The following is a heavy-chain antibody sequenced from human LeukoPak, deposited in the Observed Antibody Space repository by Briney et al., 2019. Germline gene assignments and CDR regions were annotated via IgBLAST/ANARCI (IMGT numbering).Heavy chain of an antibody. CDR3: NTDSMEDIRGYCIGGRCGGIDY. J-gene: IGHJ4*02. CDR2: IRSEVDGGTA. Sequence: GGSLRLSCAASGFTFRNAWMSWVRQAPGKGLEWVGRIRSEVDGGTADYAAAVEGRFTISRDDSNNKLYLQMNSLKTEDTAVYYCNTDSMEDIRGYCIGGRCGGIDYWGQGTLVTVSS. V-gene: IGHV3-15*01. CDR1: GFTFRNAW. D-gene: IGHD2-15*01.